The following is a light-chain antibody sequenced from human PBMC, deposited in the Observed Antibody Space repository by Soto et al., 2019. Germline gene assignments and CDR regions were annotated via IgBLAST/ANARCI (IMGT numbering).Light chain of an antibody. CDR3: QHYGTTPWT. Sequence: ETVLTQSPGTLSLSPGERVTLSCRASQSVCSRCLAWYQQKPGQSPRLLIYGASSRATGIPDRFSGSGSGTDFTLTISRLGPEDFAVYYCQHYGTTPWTFGQGTK. J-gene: IGKJ1*01. CDR1: QSVCSRC. V-gene: IGKV3-20*01. CDR2: GAS.